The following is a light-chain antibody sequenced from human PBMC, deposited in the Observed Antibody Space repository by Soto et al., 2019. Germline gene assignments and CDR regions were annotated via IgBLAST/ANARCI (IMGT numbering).Light chain of an antibody. J-gene: IGLJ1*01. CDR2: DVS. Sequence: QSALTQPASVSGSPGQSITISCTGTSSDVGGYNYVSWYQQHPVKAPKLMIYDVSYRPSGVSNRFSGSKSGNTASLTISGLQTEDEADYYCSSYISSSTPFYVFGTGTQLTVL. V-gene: IGLV2-14*03. CDR3: SSYISSSTPFYV. CDR1: SSDVGGYNY.